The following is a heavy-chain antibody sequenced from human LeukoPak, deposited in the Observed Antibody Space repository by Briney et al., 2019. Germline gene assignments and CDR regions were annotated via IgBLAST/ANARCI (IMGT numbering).Heavy chain of an antibody. CDR1: GYTFSDYY. V-gene: IGHV1-2*02. Sequence: GASVKVSCKTSGYTFSDYYIHWIRQAPGQGLEWVGWINPNSGDTDYAQKFQGRVTVTRDTSISTAYMELGRLRSDDTAVYYCARRAGAYSHPYDYWGQGTLVTVSS. CDR3: ARRAGAYSHPYDY. D-gene: IGHD4/OR15-4a*01. J-gene: IGHJ4*02. CDR2: INPNSGDT.